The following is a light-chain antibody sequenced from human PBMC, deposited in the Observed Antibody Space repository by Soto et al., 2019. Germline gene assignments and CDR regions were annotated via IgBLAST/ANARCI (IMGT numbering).Light chain of an antibody. Sequence: EIVMTQSPATLSVSPGERATLSCRASQRGSSNLAWYQQNPGQAPRLIIYGASTMATAIPARFSGSGSGTEFTLTISSLRSEDFAVYYCQRYNNWPPQTFGQGTKWEIK. J-gene: IGKJ1*01. CDR2: GAS. CDR1: QRGSSN. CDR3: QRYNNWPPQT. V-gene: IGKV3-15*01.